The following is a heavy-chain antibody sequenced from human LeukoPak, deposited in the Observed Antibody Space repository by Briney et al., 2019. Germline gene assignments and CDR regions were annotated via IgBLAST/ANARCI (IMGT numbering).Heavy chain of an antibody. J-gene: IGHJ4*02. V-gene: IGHV4-34*01. CDR2: INHSGST. CDR1: GGSFSGYY. CDR3: ARVGYGGHNFDY. D-gene: IGHD4-23*01. Sequence: SETLSLTCAVYGGSFSGYYWSWIRQPPGKGLEWIGEINHSGSTNYNPSLKSRVTISVDTSKNQFSLKLSSVTAADTAVYYCARVGYGGHNFDYWGQGTLVTVSS.